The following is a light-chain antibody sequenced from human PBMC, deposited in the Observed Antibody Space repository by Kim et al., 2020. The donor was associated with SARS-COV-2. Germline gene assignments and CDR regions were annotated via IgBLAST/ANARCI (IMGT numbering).Light chain of an antibody. CDR1: SSNIGAYYD. CDR2: DNI. Sequence: QSVLTQPPSVSGDPGQRVTISCTGSSSNIGAYYDVHWYQQLPGRAPKLLIYDNINRPSGVPDRISGSKSGTSASLVITGLQAEDEAVYYCQSYDRSLSGSVFGGGTQLTVL. V-gene: IGLV1-40*01. J-gene: IGLJ3*02. CDR3: QSYDRSLSGSV.